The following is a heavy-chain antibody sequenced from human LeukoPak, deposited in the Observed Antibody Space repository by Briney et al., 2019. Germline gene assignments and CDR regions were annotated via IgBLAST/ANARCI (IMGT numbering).Heavy chain of an antibody. V-gene: IGHV3-30*02. CDR2: IRYDGSNK. CDR3: AKSLIGGLNYFDY. CDR1: GFTFADYE. J-gene: IGHJ4*02. Sequence: PGGSLRPSCEASGFTFADYEMSWFRQAPGKGLEWVAFIRYDGSNKYYADSVKGRFTISRDNSKNTLYLQMNSLRAEDTAVYYCAKSLIGGLNYFDYWGQGTLVTVSS. D-gene: IGHD3-16*01.